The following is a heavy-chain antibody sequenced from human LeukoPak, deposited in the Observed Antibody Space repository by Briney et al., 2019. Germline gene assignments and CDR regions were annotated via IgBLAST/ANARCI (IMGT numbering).Heavy chain of an antibody. V-gene: IGHV3-23*01. CDR2: ISYTGTYI. D-gene: IGHD3-10*01. Sequence: GGSLRLSCAASAFSLKAYNMNWVRQAPGKGLEWVSSISYTGTYIYYADSVKGRFTIFRDNSKNTLYLQMNSLRAEDTAVYYCAKRLWFGELMSYFDYWGQGTLVTVSS. CDR1: AFSLKAYN. J-gene: IGHJ4*02. CDR3: AKRLWFGELMSYFDY.